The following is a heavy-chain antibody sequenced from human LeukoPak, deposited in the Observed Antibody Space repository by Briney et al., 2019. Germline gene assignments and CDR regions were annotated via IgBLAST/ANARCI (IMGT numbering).Heavy chain of an antibody. CDR2: INHSGST. Sequence: SETLSLTCAVYGLTFSGYNWSWIRQAPGKGLEWIGDINHSGSTNYNHSLKSRVTMSVDTSKNQFSLRLSSVTAADTAVYYCARDAWFGAGRTFDYWGQGTLVTVSS. CDR3: ARDAWFGAGRTFDY. D-gene: IGHD3-10*01. V-gene: IGHV4-34*01. J-gene: IGHJ4*02. CDR1: GLTFSGYN.